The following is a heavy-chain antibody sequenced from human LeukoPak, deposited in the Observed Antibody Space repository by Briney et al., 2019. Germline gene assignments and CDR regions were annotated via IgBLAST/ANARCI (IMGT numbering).Heavy chain of an antibody. CDR3: ARLGTAMVDAFDI. Sequence: GGSLRLSCAASGFTFSSYSMNWVRQAPVKGLEWVSSISSSSSYIYYADSVKGRFTISRDNAKNSLYLQMNSLRAEDTAVYYCARLGTAMVDAFDIWGQGTMVTVSS. D-gene: IGHD5-18*01. V-gene: IGHV3-21*01. CDR1: GFTFSSYS. J-gene: IGHJ3*02. CDR2: ISSSSSYI.